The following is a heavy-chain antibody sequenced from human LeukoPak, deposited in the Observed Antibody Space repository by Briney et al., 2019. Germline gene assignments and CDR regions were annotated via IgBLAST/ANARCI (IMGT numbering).Heavy chain of an antibody. CDR2: ISNNGGYT. CDR1: GFTFSSSA. D-gene: IGHD2-15*01. CDR3: AKANIVVVVAATHFDY. V-gene: IGHV3-23*01. J-gene: IGHJ4*02. Sequence: GGSLRLSCAASGFTFSSSAMSWVRQAPGKGLEWVSAISNNGGYTYYADSVQGRFTISRDNSKSTLCLQMNSLRAEDTAVYYCAKANIVVVVAATHFDYWGQGTLVTVSS.